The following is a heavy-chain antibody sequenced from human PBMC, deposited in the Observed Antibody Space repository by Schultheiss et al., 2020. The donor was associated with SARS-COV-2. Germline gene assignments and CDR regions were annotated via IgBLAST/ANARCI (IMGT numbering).Heavy chain of an antibody. CDR1: GGSISSYY. J-gene: IGHJ3*02. CDR3: ARDIPCSSTSCYIRGAFDI. D-gene: IGHD2-2*02. V-gene: IGHV4-59*12. CDR2: IYYSGST. Sequence: SETLSLTCTVSGGSISSYYWSWIRQPPGKGLEWIGYIYYSGSTNYNPSLKSRVTISVDTSKNQFSLKLSSVTAADTAVYYCARDIPCSSTSCYIRGAFDIWGQGTMVTVSS.